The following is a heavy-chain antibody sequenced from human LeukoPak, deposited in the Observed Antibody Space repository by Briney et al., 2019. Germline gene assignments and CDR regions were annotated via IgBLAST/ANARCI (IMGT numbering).Heavy chain of an antibody. CDR1: GGSTSSNY. J-gene: IGHJ4*02. D-gene: IGHD2-21*02. V-gene: IGHV4-59*01. CDR2: IFDSGSN. Sequence: SETLSLTCTVSGGSTSSNYWSWLRQPPGKGLEWVGYIFDSGSNKYNPSLKNRVTISVDKSENQFSLKLISVTTADTAVYYCARLHYCGGDCYYFDSWGQGTLVSVSS. CDR3: ARLHYCGGDCYYFDS.